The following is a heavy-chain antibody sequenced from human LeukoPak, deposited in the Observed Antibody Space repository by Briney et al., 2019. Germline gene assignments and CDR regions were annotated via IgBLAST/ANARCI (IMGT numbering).Heavy chain of an antibody. CDR3: AKDWHILTGRNCFDP. CDR2: VTSYNGDT. CDR1: GYTFNNYG. D-gene: IGHD3-9*01. Sequence: ASVRVSCKASGYTFNNYGISWVRQAPGQGLEWMGWVTSYNGDTNYAQKFQGRVTMSTDTSTSTAFMELRSLRFDDTAIYYCAKDWHILTGRNCFDPWGQGTLVTVSS. J-gene: IGHJ5*02. V-gene: IGHV1-18*01.